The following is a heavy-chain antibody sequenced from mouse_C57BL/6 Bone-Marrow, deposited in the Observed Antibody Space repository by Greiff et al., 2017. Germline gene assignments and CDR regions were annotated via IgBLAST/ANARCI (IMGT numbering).Heavy chain of an antibody. CDR3: ARYGYYVHHWYFDV. CDR2: INPSSGYT. J-gene: IGHJ1*03. D-gene: IGHD2-3*01. Sequence: QVQLKESGAELARPGASVTMSCKASGYTFTSYSMHWVKQRPGQGLEWIGYINPSSGYTKYNQQFKDKATLTSDKSSSTAYMQLSSLTSEDSAVYYCARYGYYVHHWYFDVWGTGTTVTVSS. V-gene: IGHV1-4*01. CDR1: GYTFTSYS.